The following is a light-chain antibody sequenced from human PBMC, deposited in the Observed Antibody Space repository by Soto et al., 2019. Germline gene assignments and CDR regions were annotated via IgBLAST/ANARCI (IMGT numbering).Light chain of an antibody. V-gene: IGKV3-20*01. CDR2: GAS. Sequence: IVLTQSPGTLSLSPGERATLSCRANQSVSNSYLAWYQQKPGQAPRLLIYGASSRATGIPDRFSGSGSGTDFTLTISRLEPEDFAVYYCQQYAGSPPLTFGGGTKVEIK. CDR3: QQYAGSPPLT. CDR1: QSVSNSY. J-gene: IGKJ4*01.